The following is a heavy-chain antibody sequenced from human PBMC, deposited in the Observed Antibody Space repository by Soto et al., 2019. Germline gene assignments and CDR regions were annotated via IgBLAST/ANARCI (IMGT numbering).Heavy chain of an antibody. CDR3: ATTYYFGSGSAY. CDR1: GGSISSSSYY. CDR2: IYYSGST. D-gene: IGHD3-10*01. V-gene: IGHV4-39*01. Sequence: QLQLQESGPGLVKPSETLSLTCTVSGGSISSSSYYWGWIRQPPGKGLEWIGSIYYSGSTYYNPSLKSRVIISVDTSKNQFSLHLSAVTAADTAVYYCATTYYFGSGSAYWGQGTLVTVSS. J-gene: IGHJ4*02.